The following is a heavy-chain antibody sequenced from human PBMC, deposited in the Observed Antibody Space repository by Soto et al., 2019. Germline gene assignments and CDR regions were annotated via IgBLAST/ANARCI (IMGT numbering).Heavy chain of an antibody. J-gene: IGHJ5*02. Sequence: ASVKVSFKASGYTFTSYAMHWVRQAPGQRLEWMGWINAGNGNTKYSQKFQGRVTITRDTSASTAYMELSSLRSEDTAVYYCARGVAGPLHWFDPWGQGTLVTVSS. CDR3: ARGVAGPLHWFDP. CDR1: GYTFTSYA. D-gene: IGHD6-19*01. CDR2: INAGNGNT. V-gene: IGHV1-3*01.